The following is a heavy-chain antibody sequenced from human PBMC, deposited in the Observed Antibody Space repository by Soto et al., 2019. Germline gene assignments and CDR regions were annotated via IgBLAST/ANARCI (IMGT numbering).Heavy chain of an antibody. J-gene: IGHJ6*03. CDR3: TRDAYYDFWSGYLGYYYYYMDV. CDR2: INGDGSST. Sequence: GGSLRLSCAASGFTFSSYWMHWVRQAPGKGLVWVSRINGDGSSTSYADSVKGRFTISRDNAKNTLYLQMNSLRAEDTAVYYCTRDAYYDFWSGYLGYYYYYMDVWGKGTTVTVSS. CDR1: GFTFSSYW. D-gene: IGHD3-3*01. V-gene: IGHV3-74*01.